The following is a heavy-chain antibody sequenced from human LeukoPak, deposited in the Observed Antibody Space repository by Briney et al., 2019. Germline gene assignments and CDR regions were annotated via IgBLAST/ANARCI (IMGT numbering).Heavy chain of an antibody. V-gene: IGHV1-69*05. D-gene: IGHD3-22*01. CDR2: IIPIFGTA. J-gene: IGHJ4*02. Sequence: ASVKVSCKASGGTFSSYAISWVRQAPGQGLEWMGRIIPIFGTANYAQKFQGRVTITTGESTSTAYMELSSLRSEDTAVYYCARDQSPYSSGDYWGQGTLVTVSS. CDR1: GGTFSSYA. CDR3: ARDQSPYSSGDY.